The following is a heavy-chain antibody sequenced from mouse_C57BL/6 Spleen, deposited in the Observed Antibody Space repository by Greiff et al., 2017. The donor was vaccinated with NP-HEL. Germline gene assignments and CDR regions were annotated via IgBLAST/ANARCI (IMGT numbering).Heavy chain of an antibody. CDR1: GYSFTGYY. CDR2: INPSTGGT. Sequence: EVQVVESGPELVKPGASVKISCKASGYSFTGYYMNWVKQSPEKSLEWIGEINPSTGGTTYNQKFKAKATLTVDKSSSTAYMQLKSLTSEDSAVYYCARGGKNWDRFAYWGQGTLVTVSA. CDR3: ARGGKNWDRFAY. V-gene: IGHV1-42*01. D-gene: IGHD4-1*01. J-gene: IGHJ3*01.